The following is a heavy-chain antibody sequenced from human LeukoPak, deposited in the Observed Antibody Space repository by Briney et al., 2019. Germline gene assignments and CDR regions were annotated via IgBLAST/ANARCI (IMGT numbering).Heavy chain of an antibody. D-gene: IGHD2-15*01. CDR2: IYYSGST. J-gene: IGHJ4*01. Sequence: SETLSLTCTVSGGSISSYYWSWIRQPPGKGLEWIGYIYYSGSTNYNPSLKSRVTIPVDTSKNQFSLKLSSLTAADTAVYYCARAVLSYCRGGSCPYFDYWGQGTLVTVSS. CDR1: GGSISSYY. CDR3: ARAVLSYCRGGSCPYFDY. V-gene: IGHV4-59*01.